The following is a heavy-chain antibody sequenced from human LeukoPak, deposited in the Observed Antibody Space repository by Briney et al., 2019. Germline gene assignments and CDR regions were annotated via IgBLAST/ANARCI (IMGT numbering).Heavy chain of an antibody. CDR3: ARVKNHRGIAVAGSDY. D-gene: IGHD6-13*01. J-gene: IGHJ4*02. CDR1: GFTFSSYT. V-gene: IGHV3-21*01. Sequence: GGSLRLSCAASGFTFSSYTMNWVRQAPGKGLEWVSSISSSSSYLYYADSVKGRFTISRDNAKNSLYLQMNSLRAEDTAVYYCARVKNHRGIAVAGSDYWGQGTLVTVSS. CDR2: ISSSSSYL.